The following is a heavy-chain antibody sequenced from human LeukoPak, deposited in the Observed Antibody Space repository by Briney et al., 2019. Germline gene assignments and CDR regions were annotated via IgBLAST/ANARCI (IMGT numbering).Heavy chain of an antibody. Sequence: GGSLRLSCAASGFTFSSYGMNWVRQAPGEGLEWVSGISGSGGSTYYADSVKGRFTIYRDNSKNTLYLQMHSLRAEDTAVYYCAKARYYDILTGYPFDYWGQGTLVTVSS. D-gene: IGHD3-9*01. CDR3: AKARYYDILTGYPFDY. CDR2: ISGSGGST. J-gene: IGHJ4*02. V-gene: IGHV3-23*01. CDR1: GFTFSSYG.